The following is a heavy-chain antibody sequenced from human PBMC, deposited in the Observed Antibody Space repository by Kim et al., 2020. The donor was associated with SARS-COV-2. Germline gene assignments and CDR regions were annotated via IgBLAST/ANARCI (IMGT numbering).Heavy chain of an antibody. V-gene: IGHV4-59*09. Sequence: IDYSGSTNSNPSLKRRVTISVDTSKNQFSLKLSSVTAADTAVYYCARGFDIWGQGTMVTVSS. CDR2: IDYSGST. J-gene: IGHJ3*02. CDR3: ARGFDI.